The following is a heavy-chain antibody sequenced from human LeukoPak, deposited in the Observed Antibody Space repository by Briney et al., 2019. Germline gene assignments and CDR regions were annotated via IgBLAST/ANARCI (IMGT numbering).Heavy chain of an antibody. CDR1: GFTFSIYW. CDR3: ATSSVWGGAFNI. V-gene: IGHV3-74*01. J-gene: IGHJ3*02. CDR2: CDSDGSGT. Sequence: GGSLRLSCATSGFTFSIYWMYWVRQAPGKGLMWVSRCDSDGSGTTYVDSVKGRFTVSRDNAKSTLYLQMSSLRAEDTAVYYCATSSVWGGAFNIWGQGTMVTVSS. D-gene: IGHD3-16*01.